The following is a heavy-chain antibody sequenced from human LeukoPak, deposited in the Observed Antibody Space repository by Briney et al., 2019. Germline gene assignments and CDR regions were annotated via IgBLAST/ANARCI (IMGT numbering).Heavy chain of an antibody. CDR3: AKGAHYDSSGYYLDY. CDR2: ISWNSGSI. D-gene: IGHD3-22*01. Sequence: GGSLRLSCAASGFNFNTYTMSWVRQAPGKGLGWVSGISWNSGSIGYADSVKGRFTISRDNAKNSLYLQINSLRAEDTALYYCAKGAHYDSSGYYLDYWGQGTLVTVSS. V-gene: IGHV3-9*01. J-gene: IGHJ4*02. CDR1: GFNFNTYT.